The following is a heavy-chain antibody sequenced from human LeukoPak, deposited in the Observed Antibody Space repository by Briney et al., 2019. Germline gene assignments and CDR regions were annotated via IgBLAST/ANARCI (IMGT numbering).Heavy chain of an antibody. CDR3: ARGYYYDSSGRFDY. V-gene: IGHV4-59*12. J-gene: IGHJ4*02. CDR1: GGSISSYY. D-gene: IGHD3-22*01. CDR2: IYYSGST. Sequence: SETLSLTCTVSGGSISSYYWSWIRQPPGRGLEWIGYIYYSGSTNYNPSLKSRVTISVDTSKNQFSLKLSSVTAADTAVYYCARGYYYDSSGRFDYWGQGTLVTVSS.